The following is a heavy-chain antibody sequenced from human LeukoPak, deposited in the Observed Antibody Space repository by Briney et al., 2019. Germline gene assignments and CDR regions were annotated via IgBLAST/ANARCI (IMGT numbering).Heavy chain of an antibody. Sequence: SVKVSCKASGGTFSSYAISWVRQAPGQGLEWMGGIIPIFGTANYAQKFQGRVTITADESTSTAYMELSSLRSDDTAVYYCAREAAAAGYVAGYWGQGTLVTVSS. CDR3: AREAAAAGYVAGY. V-gene: IGHV1-69*13. CDR1: GGTFSSYA. J-gene: IGHJ4*02. CDR2: IIPIFGTA. D-gene: IGHD6-13*01.